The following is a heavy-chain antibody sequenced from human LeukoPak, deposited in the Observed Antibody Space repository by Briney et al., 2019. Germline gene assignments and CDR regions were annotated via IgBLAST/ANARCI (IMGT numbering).Heavy chain of an antibody. CDR2: LSGSGGRT. D-gene: IGHD6-13*01. Sequence: GGSLRLSCEASGFTISSYAMSWVRQAPGKGLEWVSGLSGSGGRTYYSDSVMGRFTISRDNSKNTLYLQMNILTAEDTAVYHCAKSRYNSYLYGSDYWGQGTLVSVSS. J-gene: IGHJ4*02. CDR3: AKSRYNSYLYGSDY. CDR1: GFTISSYA. V-gene: IGHV3-23*01.